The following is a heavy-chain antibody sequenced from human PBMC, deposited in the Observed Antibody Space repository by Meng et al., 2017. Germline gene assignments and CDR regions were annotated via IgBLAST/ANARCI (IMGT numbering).Heavy chain of an antibody. Sequence: SETLSLTCTVSGGSISSGSYYWSWIRQPAGKGLEWIGRIYTSGSTNYNPPLKSRVTISVDTSKSQFSLKLGSVTAADTAVYYCAREEVRGSGSYWDYWGQGTLVTVSS. CDR2: IYTSGST. J-gene: IGHJ4*01. CDR3: AREEVRGSGSYWDY. V-gene: IGHV4-61*02. D-gene: IGHD3-10*01. CDR1: GGSISSGSYY.